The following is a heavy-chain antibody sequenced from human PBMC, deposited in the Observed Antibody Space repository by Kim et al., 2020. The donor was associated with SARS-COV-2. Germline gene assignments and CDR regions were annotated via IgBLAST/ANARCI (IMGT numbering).Heavy chain of an antibody. CDR1: GGSISSSSYY. CDR2: IYYSGST. Sequence: SETLSLTCTVSGGSISSSSYYWGWIRQPPGKGLEWIGSIYYSGSTYYNPSLKSRVTISVDTSKNQFSLKLSSVTAADTAVYYCARRADTAMVQDYWGQGTLVTVSS. J-gene: IGHJ4*02. CDR3: ARRADTAMVQDY. V-gene: IGHV4-39*01. D-gene: IGHD5-18*01.